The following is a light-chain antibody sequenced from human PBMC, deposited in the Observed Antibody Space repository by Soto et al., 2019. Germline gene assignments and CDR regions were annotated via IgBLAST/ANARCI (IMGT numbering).Light chain of an antibody. CDR3: SSKTSRITRI. J-gene: IGLJ1*01. CDR1: SSDVGAYKS. V-gene: IGLV2-14*03. Sequence: QSVLTQPASMSGSPGQSITISCTGTSSDVGAYKSVSWYQQHPGEAPKVIIYDVSNRPSGISHRFSGSKSGNTASLTISGPQPEDEADYYCSSKTSRITRIFGSGTKLTVL. CDR2: DVS.